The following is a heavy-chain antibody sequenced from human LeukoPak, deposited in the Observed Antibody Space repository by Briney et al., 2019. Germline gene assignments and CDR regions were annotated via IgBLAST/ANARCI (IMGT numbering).Heavy chain of an antibody. V-gene: IGHV4-61*02. D-gene: IGHD5-12*01. CDR2: IYTSRST. J-gene: IGHJ4*02. Sequence: SETLSLTCTVSGGSISSGGYYWSWIRQPAGKGLEWIGRIYTSRSTNYNPSLKSRVTISVDTSKNQFSLKLSSVTAADTAVYYCARVRKWQLDYWGRGTLVTVSS. CDR1: GGSISSGGYY. CDR3: ARVRKWQLDY.